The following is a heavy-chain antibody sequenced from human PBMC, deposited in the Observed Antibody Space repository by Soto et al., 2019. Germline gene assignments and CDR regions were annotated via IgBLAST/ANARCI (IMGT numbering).Heavy chain of an antibody. D-gene: IGHD6-19*01. CDR1: GFTFSSYA. V-gene: IGHV3-23*01. CDR3: AKGGAVAGTLYYYYMDV. Sequence: GGSLRLSCAASGFTFSSYAMSWVRQAPGKGLEWVSAISGSGGSTYYADSVKGRFTISRDNSKNTLYLQMNSLRAEDTAVYYCAKGGAVAGTLYYYYMDVWGKGTTVTVSS. CDR2: ISGSGGST. J-gene: IGHJ6*03.